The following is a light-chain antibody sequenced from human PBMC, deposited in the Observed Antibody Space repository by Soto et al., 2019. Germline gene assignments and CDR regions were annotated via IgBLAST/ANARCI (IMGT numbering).Light chain of an antibody. V-gene: IGLV1-44*01. CDR3: ASWDDSLYSRV. CDR1: RSNIGSNP. J-gene: IGLJ1*01. Sequence: QSALTQPPSASGTPGQRVTISCSGSRSNIGSNPVNWYQQLPGTAPKLLIDSNNQRPSGVPVRFSGSRSGTSASLAISGLQSEDEADYYCASWDDSLYSRVFGTGTKVTVL. CDR2: SNN.